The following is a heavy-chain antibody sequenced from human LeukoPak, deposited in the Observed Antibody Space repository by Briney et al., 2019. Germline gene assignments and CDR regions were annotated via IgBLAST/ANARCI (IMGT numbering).Heavy chain of an antibody. CDR3: ASNTGTVFDY. D-gene: IGHD7-27*01. V-gene: IGHV4-59*01. Sequence: SETLSLTCTVSGDFITAYYWSWIRQPPGKGLEWIGYVYYTGSTEYNPSLRSRVTISLEMSKHQFSLDLTSVTVADTAVYYCASNTGTVFDYWGQGALVTVSS. CDR1: GDFITAYY. CDR2: VYYTGST. J-gene: IGHJ4*02.